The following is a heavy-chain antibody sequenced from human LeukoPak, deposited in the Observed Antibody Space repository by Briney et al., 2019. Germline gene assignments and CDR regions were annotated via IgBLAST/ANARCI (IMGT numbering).Heavy chain of an antibody. V-gene: IGHV4-34*01. CDR2: LNHSGST. D-gene: IGHD5-18*01. CDR1: GGSFSDYY. J-gene: IGHJ6*03. CDR3: ARGAYSYGSYYYYYYMDV. Sequence: SETLSLTCAVYGGSFSDYYWRWVRQPPGKGLEWIGELNHSGSTNSNPSLRSRVIISVDTSKKQFSLKLNYVTAADTAVYYCARGAYSYGSYYYYYYMDVWGKGTTVTVSS.